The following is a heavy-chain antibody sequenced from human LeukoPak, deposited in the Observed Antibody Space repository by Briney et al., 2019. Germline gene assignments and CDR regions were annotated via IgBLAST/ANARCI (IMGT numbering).Heavy chain of an antibody. J-gene: IGHJ4*02. CDR1: GFTFSDYY. V-gene: IGHV3-30*18. CDR3: AKDAAVAGGFDY. CDR2: ISYDGSNK. D-gene: IGHD6-19*01. Sequence: GGSLRLSCAASGFTFSDYYMSWIRQAPGKGLEWVAVISYDGSNKYYADSVKGRFTISRDNSKNTLYLQMNSLRAEDTAVYYCAKDAAVAGGFDYWGQGTLVTVSP.